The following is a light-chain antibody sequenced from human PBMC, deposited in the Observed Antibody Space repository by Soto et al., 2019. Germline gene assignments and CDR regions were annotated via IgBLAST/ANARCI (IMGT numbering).Light chain of an antibody. CDR2: GIS. J-gene: IGKJ2*01. Sequence: ENVLTQSPGTLSLSPGEGATLSCRATQSVTSRYFAWYQQKPGQAPRLLIYGISSRATDFPDRFSGSGSGTDYTLTISRLEPEDFGVYYCQQYSTLPHTFGQGTKLEFK. V-gene: IGKV3-20*01. CDR1: QSVTSRY. CDR3: QQYSTLPHT.